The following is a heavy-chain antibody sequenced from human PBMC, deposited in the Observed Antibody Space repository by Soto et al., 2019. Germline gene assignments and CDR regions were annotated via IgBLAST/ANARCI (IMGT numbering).Heavy chain of an antibody. Sequence: QVQLQESGPGLVKPSQTLSLTCTVSGGSISSGDYYWSWIRQHPGKGLECIGYIYYSGSTYYNPSLRSRVTISVDTSKNQFSLKLSSVTAADTAVYYCARERGGGLNIGGLWFDPWGQGTLVTVSS. V-gene: IGHV4-31*03. D-gene: IGHD2-15*01. CDR2: IYYSGST. CDR1: GGSISSGDYY. J-gene: IGHJ5*02. CDR3: ARERGGGLNIGGLWFDP.